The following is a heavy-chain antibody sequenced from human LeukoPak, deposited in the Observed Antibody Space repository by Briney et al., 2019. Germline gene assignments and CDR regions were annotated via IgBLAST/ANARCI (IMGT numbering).Heavy chain of an antibody. Sequence: SETLSLTCAVYSGSFSGYYWSWIRQPPGKGLEWIGEINHSGSTNYNPSLKSRVTISVDTSKNQFSLKLSSVTAADTAVYYCARGRVRAAFDIWGQGTMVTVSS. CDR2: INHSGST. V-gene: IGHV4-34*01. CDR1: SGSFSGYY. CDR3: ARGRVRAAFDI. D-gene: IGHD3-10*01. J-gene: IGHJ3*02.